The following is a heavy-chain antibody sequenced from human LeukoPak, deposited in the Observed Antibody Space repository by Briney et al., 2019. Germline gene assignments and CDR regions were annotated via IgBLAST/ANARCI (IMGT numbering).Heavy chain of an antibody. CDR1: GFTFSSIW. CDR3: TRDHGLDV. CDR2: INSDGSAT. J-gene: IGHJ6*02. Sequence: GGSLRLSCAASGFTFSSIWMSWVRQAPGKGLMWVSQINSDGSATSCADPVKGRCTISRDNAKNMLYLEMNSLRVEDTAVYFCTRDHGLDVWGQGTTVTVSS. V-gene: IGHV3-74*01.